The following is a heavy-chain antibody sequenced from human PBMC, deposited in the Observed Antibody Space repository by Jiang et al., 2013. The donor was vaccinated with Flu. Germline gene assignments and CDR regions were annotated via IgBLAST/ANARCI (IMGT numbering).Heavy chain of an antibody. Sequence: SGAEVKKPGASVKVSCKASGYTFTSYGISWVRQAPGQGLEWMGWISAYNGNTNYAQKLQGRVTMTTDTSTSTAYMELRSLRSDDTAVYYCARDLESGYYYDSSGPRYFDLWGRGTWSLSPQ. J-gene: IGHJ2*01. D-gene: IGHD3-22*01. CDR1: GYTFTSYG. CDR2: ISAYNGNT. CDR3: ARDLESGYYYDSSGPRYFDL. V-gene: IGHV1-18*01.